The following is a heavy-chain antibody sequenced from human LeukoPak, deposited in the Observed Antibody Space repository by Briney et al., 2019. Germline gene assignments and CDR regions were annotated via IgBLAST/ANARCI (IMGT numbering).Heavy chain of an antibody. CDR3: ARDSRMAGVSGDY. J-gene: IGHJ4*02. CDR1: GFTFSSYS. D-gene: IGHD3-10*01. CDR2: ISSSSSYI. V-gene: IGHV3-21*01. Sequence: SGGSLRLSCAASGFTFSSYSMNWVRQAPGKGLEWVSSISSSSSYIYYADSVKGRFTISRDNAKNSLYLQMNSLRAEDTAVYYCARDSRMAGVSGDYWGQGTLVTVSS.